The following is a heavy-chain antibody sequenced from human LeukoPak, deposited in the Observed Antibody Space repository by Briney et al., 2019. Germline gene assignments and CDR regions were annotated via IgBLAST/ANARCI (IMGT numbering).Heavy chain of an antibody. V-gene: IGHV1-8*01. CDR1: GYTFTSYD. D-gene: IGHD3-3*01. CDR2: MNPNSGNT. Sequence: GASVKVSCKDSGYTFTSYDINWVRRATGQGLEWMGWMNPNSGNTGYAQKFQGRVTMTRNTSISTAYMELSSLRSEDTAVYYCARETWSGYYRLADYWGQGTLVTVSS. J-gene: IGHJ4*02. CDR3: ARETWSGYYRLADY.